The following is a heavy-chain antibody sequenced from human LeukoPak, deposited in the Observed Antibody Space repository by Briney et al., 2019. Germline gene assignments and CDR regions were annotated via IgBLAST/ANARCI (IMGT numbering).Heavy chain of an antibody. J-gene: IGHJ4*02. CDR2: IKQDGSEK. CDR1: GFTFSSYW. CDR3: ARDQEWSSTDMENY. D-gene: IGHD5-18*01. Sequence: GGSLRLSCAASGFTFSSYWMSWVRQAPGKGLEWVANIKQDGSEKYYVDSVKGRFTISRDNAKDSLYLQMNSLRAEDTAVYYCARDQEWSSTDMENYWGQGTLVTVSS. V-gene: IGHV3-7*01.